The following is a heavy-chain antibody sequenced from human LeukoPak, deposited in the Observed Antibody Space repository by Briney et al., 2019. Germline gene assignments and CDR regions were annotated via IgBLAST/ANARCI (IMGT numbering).Heavy chain of an antibody. D-gene: IGHD2-21*02. J-gene: IGHJ3*02. Sequence: AGGSLRLSCAASGFAFSSYAMSWVRQAPGKGLEWVSAISGSGGSTYYADSVKGRFTISRDNSKNTLCLQMNSLRAEDTAVYYCAKLGYCGGDCHLGAFDIWGQGTMVTVSS. V-gene: IGHV3-23*01. CDR2: ISGSGGST. CDR1: GFAFSSYA. CDR3: AKLGYCGGDCHLGAFDI.